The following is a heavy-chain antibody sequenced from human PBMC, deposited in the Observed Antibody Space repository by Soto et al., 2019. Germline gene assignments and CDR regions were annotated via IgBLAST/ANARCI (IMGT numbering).Heavy chain of an antibody. CDR3: AKSAGYCTTTTCPRSVDS. CDR1: GFTFSTYA. Sequence: GGSLRLSCTVSGFTFSTYAMSWVRQTPGKGLEWLSTISSSGDTTYYADSVKGRFTISRDNPKYTLYLQIDTLRAEDTALYYCAKSAGYCTTTTCPRSVDSWGQGTLVTVSS. CDR2: ISSSGDTT. D-gene: IGHD2-2*01. V-gene: IGHV3-23*01. J-gene: IGHJ4*02.